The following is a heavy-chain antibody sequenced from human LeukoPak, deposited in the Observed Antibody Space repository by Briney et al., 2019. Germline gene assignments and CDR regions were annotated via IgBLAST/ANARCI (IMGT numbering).Heavy chain of an antibody. CDR3: ARHCCSGPAKRVFDI. CDR2: INHSGNT. J-gene: IGHJ3*02. V-gene: IGHV4-34*01. D-gene: IGHD2-15*01. CDR1: GGSFSGYY. Sequence: KPSETLSLTCAVYGGSFSGYYWSWIRQPPGKGLEWIGEINHSGNTDYNPSLRSRVTISVDTSNNQFSLRLGSVTAADTAVYHCARHCCSGPAKRVFDIWGQGTMVTVSS.